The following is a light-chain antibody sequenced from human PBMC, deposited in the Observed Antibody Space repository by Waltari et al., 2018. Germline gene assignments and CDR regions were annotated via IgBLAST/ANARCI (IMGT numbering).Light chain of an antibody. Sequence: SYDLTQPPSVSVSPGQTANITCSGDTLGTRYACWYQQKPGQSPVLVIYQHNKRPSGIPERFSGSNSANTATLTISGTQAMDEADYYCQAWDRSTVVFGGGTKLTVL. J-gene: IGLJ2*01. V-gene: IGLV3-1*01. CDR2: QHN. CDR3: QAWDRSTVV. CDR1: TLGTRY.